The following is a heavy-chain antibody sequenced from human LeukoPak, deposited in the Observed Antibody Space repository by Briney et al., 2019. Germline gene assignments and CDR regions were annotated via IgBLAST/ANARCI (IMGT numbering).Heavy chain of an antibody. CDR1: GGSISSYY. V-gene: IGHV5-51*01. CDR2: IYPGDSST. J-gene: IGHJ4*02. D-gene: IGHD1-1*01. Sequence: ETLSLTCTVSGGSISSYYWSWIRQPAGKGLEWMGVIYPGDSSTRYSRSFQGQVTISADRSSTTSYLQWSSLKASDTAMYYCARQENNWNPGYFDYWGQGTLVTVSS. CDR3: ARQENNWNPGYFDY.